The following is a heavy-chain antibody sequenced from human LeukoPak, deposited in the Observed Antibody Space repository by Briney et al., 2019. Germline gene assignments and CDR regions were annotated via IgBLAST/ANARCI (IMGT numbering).Heavy chain of an antibody. Sequence: ASVKVSCKASGGTFSSYAISWVQQAPGQGLEWMGGIIPIFGTANYAQKFQGRVTITTDESTSTAYMELSSLRSEDTAVYYCARAGQLGPEFWPNMDVWGKGTTVTVSS. D-gene: IGHD6-6*01. CDR1: GGTFSSYA. J-gene: IGHJ6*03. CDR3: ARAGQLGPEFWPNMDV. CDR2: IIPIFGTA. V-gene: IGHV1-69*05.